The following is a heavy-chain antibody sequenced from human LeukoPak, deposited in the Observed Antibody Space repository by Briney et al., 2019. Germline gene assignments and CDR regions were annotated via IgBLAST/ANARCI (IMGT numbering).Heavy chain of an antibody. CDR3: ARDGSSGTNPN. J-gene: IGHJ4*02. CDR2: IYYSGST. V-gene: IGHV4-59*01. Sequence: NPSETLSLTCTVSGGSISTYYWSWIRQPPGKGLEWIGYIYYSGSTNHNPFLKSRVTISVDTSKNQLSLKLTSVLAADTAVYYCARDGSSGTNPNWGQGTLVTVSS. CDR1: GGSISTYY. D-gene: IGHD1-26*01.